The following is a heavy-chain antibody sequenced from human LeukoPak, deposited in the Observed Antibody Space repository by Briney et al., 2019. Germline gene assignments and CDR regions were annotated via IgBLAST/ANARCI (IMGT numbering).Heavy chain of an antibody. Sequence: PGGSLRLSCAASGFTFSNYAMNWVRQAPGKGLEWVSAISDSGGSTYYADSVKGRFTISRDNSKNTLYLQMNSLRAEDTAVYYCAKDGKAYYYYYGMDVWGQGTTVTVSS. CDR3: AKDGKAYYYYYGMDV. J-gene: IGHJ6*02. CDR1: GFTFSNYA. V-gene: IGHV3-23*01. D-gene: IGHD4-23*01. CDR2: ISDSGGST.